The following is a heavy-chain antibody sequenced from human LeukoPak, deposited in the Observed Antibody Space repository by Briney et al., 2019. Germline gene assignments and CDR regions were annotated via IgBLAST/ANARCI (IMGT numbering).Heavy chain of an antibody. D-gene: IGHD1-1*01. CDR1: GFTFSSFW. CDR2: IKRDGSER. Sequence: PGGSPRLSCAVSGFTFSSFWMTWVRQAPGKGLEWVANIKRDGSERYYVDSVRGRFTISRDNAKNSLYLQMNSLRAEDTAVYFCARERETYNDYWGQGTLVTVSS. J-gene: IGHJ4*02. V-gene: IGHV3-7*01. CDR3: ARERETYNDY.